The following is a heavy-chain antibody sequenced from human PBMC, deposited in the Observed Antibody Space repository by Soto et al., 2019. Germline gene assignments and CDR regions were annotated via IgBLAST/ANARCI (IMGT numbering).Heavy chain of an antibody. CDR1: GFTFSSYG. V-gene: IGHV3-33*01. D-gene: IGHD5-18*01. CDR3: ARARAYSEFLIYYYGMDV. CDR2: IWYDGSNK. J-gene: IGHJ6*02. Sequence: QVQLVESGGGVVQPGRSLRLSCAASGFTFSSYGMHWVRQAPGKGLEWVAVIWYDGSNKYYADSVKGRFTISRDNSKNTLYLQMNSLRAEDTAVYYCARARAYSEFLIYYYGMDVWGQGTTVTVSS.